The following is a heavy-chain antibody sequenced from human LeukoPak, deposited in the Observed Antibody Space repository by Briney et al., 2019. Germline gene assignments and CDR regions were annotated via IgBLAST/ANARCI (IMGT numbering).Heavy chain of an antibody. V-gene: IGHV1-2*02. CDR1: GYTFTGSY. D-gene: IGHD6-19*01. J-gene: IGHJ5*02. CDR2: INPHSGDT. Sequence: ASVKVSCKASGYTFTGSYMHWVRQAPGQGLEWMGWINPHSGDTNYAQKFQGRVTMTRDTSISTAYMELSSLRSDDTAVYYCARVGSSGWDTFEQSPTWGQGTLVTVSS. CDR3: ARVGSSGWDTFEQSPT.